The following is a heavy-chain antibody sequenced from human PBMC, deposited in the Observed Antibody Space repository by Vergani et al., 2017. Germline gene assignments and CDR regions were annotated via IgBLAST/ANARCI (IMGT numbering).Heavy chain of an antibody. J-gene: IGHJ4*02. D-gene: IGHD4-17*01. CDR2: IYYTGST. Sequence: QVQLQESGPGLVKPSETLSLTCTVSGGSISSSSYYWGWIRQPPGKGLEWIGNIYYTGSTYYNPSLKSRVTISVDTSKNQFSLKLSSVTAADTAVYYCARLRDFGYYFDYWGQGTLVTVSS. V-gene: IGHV4-39*01. CDR1: GGSISSSSYY. CDR3: ARLRDFGYYFDY.